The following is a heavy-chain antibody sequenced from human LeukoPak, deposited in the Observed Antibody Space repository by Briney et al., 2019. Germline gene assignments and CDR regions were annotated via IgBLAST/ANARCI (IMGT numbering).Heavy chain of an antibody. CDR2: MSTNTGKT. J-gene: IGHJ4*02. D-gene: IGHD3-16*01. Sequence: ASVKVSCKTSGYTFTSYDINWVRQATGQGLEWMGWMSTNTGKTGYAQKFQGRVTMTRSTSISTAYMELSSLRPEDTAVYYCARETGGYYDSFDYWGQGTLVTVSS. CDR3: ARETGGYYDSFDY. CDR1: GYTFTSYD. V-gene: IGHV1-8*02.